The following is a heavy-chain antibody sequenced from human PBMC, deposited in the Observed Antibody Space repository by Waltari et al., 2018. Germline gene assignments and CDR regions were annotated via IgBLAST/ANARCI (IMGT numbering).Heavy chain of an antibody. D-gene: IGHD3-10*01. CDR2: IYYSGST. J-gene: IGHJ5*02. Sequence: QLQLQESGPGLVKPSETLSLTCNVSGGSISSSSYYWGWLRQPPGSGLELIGSIYYSGSTYYNPSLKSRVTISVDTSKNQFSLKLSSVTAADTAVYYCARSYYYGSGSLTYNWFDPWGQGTLVTVSS. CDR1: GGSISSSSYY. V-gene: IGHV4-39*01. CDR3: ARSYYYGSGSLTYNWFDP.